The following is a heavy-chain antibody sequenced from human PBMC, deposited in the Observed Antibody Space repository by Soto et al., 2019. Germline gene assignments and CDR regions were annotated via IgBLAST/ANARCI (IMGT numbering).Heavy chain of an antibody. CDR3: ARLFDTSGWYDY. D-gene: IGHD6-19*01. CDR1: GYSFPSFW. CDR2: IYPGDSDT. Sequence: PGQSLKISCKGSGYSFPSFWIGWVRQMPGKGLERMGIIYPGDSDTRYSPSFQGQVTISADKSITTTYLQWSSLKASDTAIYYCARLFDTSGWYDYWGQGTLVTVSS. V-gene: IGHV5-51*01. J-gene: IGHJ4*02.